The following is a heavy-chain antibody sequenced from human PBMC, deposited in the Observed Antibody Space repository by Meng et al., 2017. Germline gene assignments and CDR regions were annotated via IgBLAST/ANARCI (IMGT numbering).Heavy chain of an antibody. CDR1: GGTFSSYT. CDR2: IIPILGIA. D-gene: IGHD4-23*01. J-gene: IGHJ4*02. V-gene: IGHV1-69*02. CDR3: ASYGGKGYFDY. Sequence: QGPLVQSGAEVKKPGSSVKVSCKASGGTFSSYTISWVRQAPGQGLEWMGRIIPILGIANYAQKFQGRVTITADKSTSTAFMELSSLRSEDTAVYYCASYGGKGYFDYWGQGTLVTVSS.